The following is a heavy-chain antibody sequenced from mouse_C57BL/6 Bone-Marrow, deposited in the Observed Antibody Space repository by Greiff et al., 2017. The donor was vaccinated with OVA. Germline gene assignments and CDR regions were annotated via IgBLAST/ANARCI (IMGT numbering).Heavy chain of an antibody. CDR3: ARPYYFYYAMDY. CDR1: GFTFSSYG. J-gene: IGHJ4*01. D-gene: IGHD1-1*01. CDR2: ISSGGSYT. V-gene: IGHV5-6*01. Sequence: EVKLVESGGDLVKPGGSLKLSCAASGFTFSSYGMSWVRQTPDKRLEWVATISSGGSYTYYPDSVKGRFTISRDNAKNTLYLQMSSLKSEDTAMYYCARPYYFYYAMDYWGQGTSVTVSS.